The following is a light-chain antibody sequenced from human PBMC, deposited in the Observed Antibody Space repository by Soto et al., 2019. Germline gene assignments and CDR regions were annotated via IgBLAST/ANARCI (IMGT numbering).Light chain of an antibody. CDR1: QSIRSL. CDR2: DAS. J-gene: IGKJ5*01. V-gene: IGKV1-5*01. Sequence: DIQMTQSPSTLSAYVGDRVTITCRASQSIRSLLAWYQQKPGKAPKVLIYDASSLGSGVPSRFSGSGSGTEFTLTISSLQPDDFATYFCQQYQTYSTFGQGTRLEI. CDR3: QQYQTYST.